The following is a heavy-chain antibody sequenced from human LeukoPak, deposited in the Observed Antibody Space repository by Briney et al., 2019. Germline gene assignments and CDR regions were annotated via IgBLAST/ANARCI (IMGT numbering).Heavy chain of an antibody. Sequence: GGSLRLSCAASGFTFSSYSMNWVRQAPGKGLEWVSSISSSSSYIYYADSVKGRFTISRDNAKNSLYLQMNSLRAEDTAVYYCARDRVSTPKWFSAPDAFDIWGQGTMVTVSS. CDR1: GFTFSSYS. J-gene: IGHJ3*02. V-gene: IGHV3-21*01. CDR3: ARDRVSTPKWFSAPDAFDI. D-gene: IGHD3-22*01. CDR2: ISSSSSYI.